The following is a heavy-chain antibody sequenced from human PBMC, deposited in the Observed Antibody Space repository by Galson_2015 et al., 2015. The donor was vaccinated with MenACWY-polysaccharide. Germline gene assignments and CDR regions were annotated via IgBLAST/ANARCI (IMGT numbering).Heavy chain of an antibody. Sequence: SVKVSCKASGYTFIASYIHWVRQAPGQGLEWMGRIDPNSGGTNYAQDFQGRVTMTRDTSISTAYMELSRLRSDDTAVYYCARQLNYDNSGYTPESWGQGTLVTVSS. CDR2: IDPNSGGT. V-gene: IGHV1-2*06. CDR1: GYTFIASY. D-gene: IGHD3-22*01. CDR3: ARQLNYDNSGYTPES. J-gene: IGHJ5*01.